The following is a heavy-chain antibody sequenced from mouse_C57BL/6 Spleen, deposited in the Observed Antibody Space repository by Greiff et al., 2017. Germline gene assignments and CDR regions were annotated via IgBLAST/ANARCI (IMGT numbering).Heavy chain of an antibody. J-gene: IGHJ4*01. CDR3: AREGPAMDY. V-gene: IGHV3-6*01. CDR1: GYSITSGYY. Sequence: ESGPGLVKPSQSLSLTCSVTGYSITSGYYWNWIRQFPGNKLEWMGYISYDGSNNYNPSLKNRISISRYTSKNQFFLKLNSVTTEDTATYYCAREGPAMDYWGQGTSVTVSS. CDR2: ISYDGSN.